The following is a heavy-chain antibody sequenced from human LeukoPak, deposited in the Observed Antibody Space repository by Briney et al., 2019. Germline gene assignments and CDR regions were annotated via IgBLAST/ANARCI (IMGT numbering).Heavy chain of an antibody. V-gene: IGHV3-74*01. J-gene: IGHJ3*02. Sequence: GGSLRLSCAASGLTFSSYWMHWVRQAPGKGLVWVSRIKSDGSSTSYADSVKGRFTISRDNAKNTLYLQMNSLRAEDTAVYYCARSTMSNVFDIWGQGTMVTVSS. CDR2: IKSDGSST. D-gene: IGHD5/OR15-5a*01. CDR1: GLTFSSYW. CDR3: ARSTMSNVFDI.